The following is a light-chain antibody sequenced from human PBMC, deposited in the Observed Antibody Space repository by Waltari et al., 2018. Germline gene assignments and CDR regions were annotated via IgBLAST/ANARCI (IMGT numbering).Light chain of an antibody. CDR2: GST. CDR1: GSNIGAGYE. CDR3: QSYDTSLTVV. V-gene: IGLV1-40*01. Sequence: QSVLTQPPSVSGAPGQTVPISCTGSGSNIGAGYEVHWYQQVPRAAPKLLIYGSTSRPLGVPDRFFGSTSGTSASLAITGLQAEDEAVYYCQSYDTSLTVVFGGGTKLTVL. J-gene: IGLJ3*02.